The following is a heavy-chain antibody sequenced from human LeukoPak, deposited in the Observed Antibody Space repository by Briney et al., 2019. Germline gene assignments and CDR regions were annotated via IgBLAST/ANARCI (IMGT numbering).Heavy chain of an antibody. D-gene: IGHD5-12*01. Sequence: PGGALRLSCAASGFTFSSFWMNWLRQAAGKGVEWVANIKQDGTEKYYAYSVKGRFTISRDNAKTSLFLQMNSLRAEDTAVYYCAREGDISVITYAYWGQGTLVTVSS. J-gene: IGHJ4*02. CDR2: IKQDGTEK. CDR1: GFTFSSFW. V-gene: IGHV3-7*01. CDR3: AREGDISVITYAY.